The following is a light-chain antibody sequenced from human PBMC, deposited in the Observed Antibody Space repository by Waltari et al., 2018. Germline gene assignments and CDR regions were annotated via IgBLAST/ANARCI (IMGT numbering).Light chain of an antibody. CDR2: GAS. CDR1: QSVSSSY. V-gene: IGKV3-20*01. Sequence: IVLTQSPGTLSLSPGERATLSCRASQSVSSSYLAWYQKKPGQAPRLLIYGASRRATGIPDRFSGSGSGTDFTLTISRLEPEDIAVYYCQQYSSPPLTFGGGTKVEIK. J-gene: IGKJ4*01. CDR3: QQYSSPPLT.